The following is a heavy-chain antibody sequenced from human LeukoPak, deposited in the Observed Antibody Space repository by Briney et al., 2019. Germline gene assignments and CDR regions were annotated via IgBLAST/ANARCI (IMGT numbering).Heavy chain of an antibody. V-gene: IGHV1-8*01. CDR1: GYTFTSYD. Sequence: ASVKVSCKASGYTFTSYDINWVRQATGQGLEWMGWMNPNSGNTGYAQKFQGRVTMTRNTSISTAYMELSSLRSEDTAVYYCASAPSSYYYDSGGYYSFDYWGQGTLVTVSS. J-gene: IGHJ4*02. CDR3: ASAPSSYYYDSGGYYSFDY. CDR2: MNPNSGNT. D-gene: IGHD3-22*01.